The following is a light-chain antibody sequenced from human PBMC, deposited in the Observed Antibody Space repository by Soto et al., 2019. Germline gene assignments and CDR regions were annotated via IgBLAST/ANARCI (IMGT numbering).Light chain of an antibody. CDR2: ANN. J-gene: IGLJ2*01. Sequence: QPVLTQPPSVSGAPGQRVTISCTGSSSNIGAGYDVHWYQQLPGTAPKLLIYANNNRPSGVLDRFSGSKSGTSASLAITGLQAEDEADYYCQSYDSSLSGHVVFGGGTKLTVL. CDR3: QSYDSSLSGHVV. V-gene: IGLV1-40*01. CDR1: SSNIGAGYD.